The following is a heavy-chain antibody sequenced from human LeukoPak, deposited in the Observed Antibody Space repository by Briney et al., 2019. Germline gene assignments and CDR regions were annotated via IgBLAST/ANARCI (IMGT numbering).Heavy chain of an antibody. CDR1: GFTFSSYS. V-gene: IGHV3-21*01. CDR3: ARYSCGSYWYFDL. D-gene: IGHD5-18*01. J-gene: IGHJ2*01. CDR2: ISSSSSYI. Sequence: PGGSLRLSCAASGFTFSSYSMNWVRQAPGKGLEWVSSISSSSSYIYYADSVKGRFTISRDNAKNSLYLQMNSLRAEDTAVYYCARYSCGSYWYFDLWGRGTLVTVSS.